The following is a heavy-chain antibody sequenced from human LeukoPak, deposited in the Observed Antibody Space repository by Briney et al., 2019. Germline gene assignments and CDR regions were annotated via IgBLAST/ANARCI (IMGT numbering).Heavy chain of an antibody. V-gene: IGHV1-8*01. CDR2: MNPNSGNT. J-gene: IGHJ6*02. CDR1: GYTFTSYD. Sequence: ASVKVSCEASGYTFTSYDINWVRQATGQGLEWMGWMNPNSGNTGYAQKFQGRVTMTRNTSISTAYMELSSLRSEDTAVYYCARDCSSTSCYDYYGMDVWGQGTTVTVSS. D-gene: IGHD2-2*01. CDR3: ARDCSSTSCYDYYGMDV.